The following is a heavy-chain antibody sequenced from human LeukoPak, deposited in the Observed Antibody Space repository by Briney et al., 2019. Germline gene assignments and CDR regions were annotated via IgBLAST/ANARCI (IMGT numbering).Heavy chain of an antibody. Sequence: GGSLRLSCAASGFTVSSNYMSWVRQAPGKGLEWVSVIYSGGSIYYADSVKGRFTISRDNSKNTLYLQMNSLRAEDTAVYYCARGANYDILTGYMYYFDYWGQGTLVTVSS. V-gene: IGHV3-66*02. CDR1: GFTVSSNY. D-gene: IGHD3-9*01. CDR3: ARGANYDILTGYMYYFDY. CDR2: IYSGGSI. J-gene: IGHJ4*02.